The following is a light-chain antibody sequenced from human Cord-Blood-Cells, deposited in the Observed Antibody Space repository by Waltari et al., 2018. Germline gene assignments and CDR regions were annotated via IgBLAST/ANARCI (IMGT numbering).Light chain of an antibody. V-gene: IGLV2-14*01. CDR3: SSYTSSSTWV. CDR2: EVS. J-gene: IGLJ3*02. Sequence: QSALTQPASVSGSPGQSLTIPCPGTSSDVGGYNYVLWYQQHPGKAPKLMIYEVSNRPSGVSNRFSGSKSGNTASLTISGLQAEDEADYYCSSYTSSSTWVFGGGTKLTVL. CDR1: SSDVGGYNY.